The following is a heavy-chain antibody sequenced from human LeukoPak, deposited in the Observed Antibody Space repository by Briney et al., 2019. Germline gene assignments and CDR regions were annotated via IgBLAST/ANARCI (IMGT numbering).Heavy chain of an antibody. CDR3: ARYLGYCSSTSCYSFDY. D-gene: IGHD2-2*02. Sequence: SETLSLTCTVSGGSISSYYWSWIRQPPGNGLEWIGYIYYSGSTNYNPSLKSRVTISVDTSKNQFSLKLSSVTAADTAVYYCARYLGYCSSTSCYSFDYWGQGTLVTVSS. V-gene: IGHV4-59*08. CDR2: IYYSGST. CDR1: GGSISSYY. J-gene: IGHJ4*02.